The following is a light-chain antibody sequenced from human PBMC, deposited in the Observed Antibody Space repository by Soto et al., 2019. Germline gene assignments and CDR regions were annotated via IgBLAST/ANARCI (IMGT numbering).Light chain of an antibody. Sequence: EIVLTQSPGTLSLSPGERATLSCRASQSVSSSYLAWYRQKPGQAPRLLIYGASSRATSIPDRFSGSGSGTDFTLTISRLEPEDFAVYYCQQYSSSRMYTFGQGTKLEIK. CDR2: GAS. CDR3: QQYSSSRMYT. V-gene: IGKV3-20*01. J-gene: IGKJ2*01. CDR1: QSVSSSY.